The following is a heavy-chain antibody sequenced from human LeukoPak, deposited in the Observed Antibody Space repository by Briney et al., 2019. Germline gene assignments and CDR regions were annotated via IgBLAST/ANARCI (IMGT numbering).Heavy chain of an antibody. CDR3: ARDQGYYGSGSYYD. CDR1: GYTFTGYY. Sequence: GASVKVSCKASGYTFTGYYIHWVRQAPGQGLEWMGWINPNSGGTNYAQKFQGRVTMTRDTSISTAYMELSRLRSDDTAVYYCARDQGYYGSGSYYDWGQGTLVTVSS. D-gene: IGHD3-10*01. V-gene: IGHV1-2*02. CDR2: INPNSGGT. J-gene: IGHJ4*02.